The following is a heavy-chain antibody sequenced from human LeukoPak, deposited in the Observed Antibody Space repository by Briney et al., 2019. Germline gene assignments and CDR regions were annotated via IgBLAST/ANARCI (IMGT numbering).Heavy chain of an antibody. J-gene: IGHJ4*02. CDR2: ISAYNGNT. V-gene: IGHV1-18*01. D-gene: IGHD1-26*01. CDR1: GYTFTSYG. CDR3: ARGPYSGSYFAPYYFDY. Sequence: ASVKVSCKASGYTFTSYGITWVRQAPGQGLEWMGWISAYNGNTNQAQKLQGRVTMTTDASTSTVYMELRSLRSDDTAVYYCARGPYSGSYFAPYYFDYWGQGTLVTVSS.